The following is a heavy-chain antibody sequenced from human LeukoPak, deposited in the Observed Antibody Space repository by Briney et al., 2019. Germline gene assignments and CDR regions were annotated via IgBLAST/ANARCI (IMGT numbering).Heavy chain of an antibody. J-gene: IGHJ6*02. Sequence: SETLSLTCTVSGDSISSGSYYWSWIRQPAGKGLEWIGRICTSGSTSYNPSLKSRVTISVDTSKNQFSLKLSSVTAADTAVYYCARYRWGYSLKENYYYYYGMDVWGQGTTVTVSS. CDR1: GDSISSGSYY. D-gene: IGHD5-18*01. CDR3: ARYRWGYSLKENYYYYYGMDV. V-gene: IGHV4-61*02. CDR2: ICTSGST.